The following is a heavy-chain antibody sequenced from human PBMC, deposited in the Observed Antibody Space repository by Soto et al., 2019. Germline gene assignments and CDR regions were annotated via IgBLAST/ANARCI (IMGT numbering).Heavy chain of an antibody. V-gene: IGHV3-7*01. CDR1: GFNFSTYW. J-gene: IGHJ4*02. CDR2: MNQNGREK. CDR3: ARGSRNFDY. Sequence: EVQLVESGGGLVQPGGSLRLSCVASGFNFSTYWMSWVRQAPGKGLEWVANMNQNGREKYYVDSVQGRLTISRDNAKKTLYMQMNSMRAEDTAVYYCARGSRNFDYWGQGTLVTVSS.